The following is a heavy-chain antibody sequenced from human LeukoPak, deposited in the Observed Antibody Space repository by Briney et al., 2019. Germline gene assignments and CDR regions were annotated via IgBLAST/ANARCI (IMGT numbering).Heavy chain of an antibody. CDR1: GFTFSEYA. V-gene: IGHV3-64*01. Sequence: GGSLRLSCAASGFTFSEYAMFWVRQAPGKGMELVSAISSHGSRTYYANSLKGRFNISRDNSKNTLYLQMRSLRPEDTAVYYCARPLKEGGYYYGMDVWGQGTTVTVSS. J-gene: IGHJ6*02. CDR2: ISSHGSRT. D-gene: IGHD3-16*01. CDR3: ARPLKEGGYYYGMDV.